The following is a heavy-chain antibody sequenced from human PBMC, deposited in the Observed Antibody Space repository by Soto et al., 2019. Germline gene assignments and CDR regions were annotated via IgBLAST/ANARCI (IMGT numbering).Heavy chain of an antibody. J-gene: IGHJ4*02. CDR3: ARAQSSGSSAGYFDY. CDR2: INPSGGST. D-gene: IGHD3-10*01. CDR1: GYTFTSYY. V-gene: IGHV1-46*01. Sequence: QVQLVQSGAEVKKPGASVKVSCKASGYTFTSYYMHWVRQAPGQGLEWMGIINPSGGSTSYAQKFQGRVTMTRDTSTSTVYMELSSLRSEDTAVYYCARAQSSGSSAGYFDYWGQGTLVTVSS.